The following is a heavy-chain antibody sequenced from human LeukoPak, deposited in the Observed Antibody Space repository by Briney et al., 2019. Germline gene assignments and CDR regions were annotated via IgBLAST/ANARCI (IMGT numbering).Heavy chain of an antibody. J-gene: IGHJ4*02. CDR1: GFTFSSYW. CDR3: TTNYTYYYDSSGYYEGNFDY. CDR2: IKSKTDGGTT. D-gene: IGHD3-22*01. Sequence: TAGGSLKLSCAASGFTFSSYWMSWVRQAPGKGLEWIGRIKSKTDGGTTDYAAPVKGRFTISRDDSKNTLYLRMNSLRTEDTAVYYCTTNYTYYYDSSGYYEGNFDYWGQGTLVTVSS. V-gene: IGHV3-15*01.